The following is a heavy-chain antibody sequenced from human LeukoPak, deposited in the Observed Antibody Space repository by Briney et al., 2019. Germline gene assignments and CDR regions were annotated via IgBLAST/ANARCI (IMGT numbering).Heavy chain of an antibody. D-gene: IGHD3-22*01. V-gene: IGHV1-18*01. CDR1: GYTFTSYG. Sequence: ASVKVSCKASGYTFTSYGISWVRQAPGQGLEWMGWISAYNGNTNYAQKLQGRVTMTTDTSTSTAYMELRSLRSADTAVYYCARDVTYYYDSSGYYGQYFQHWGQGTLVTVSS. CDR3: ARDVTYYYDSSGYYGQYFQH. CDR2: ISAYNGNT. J-gene: IGHJ1*01.